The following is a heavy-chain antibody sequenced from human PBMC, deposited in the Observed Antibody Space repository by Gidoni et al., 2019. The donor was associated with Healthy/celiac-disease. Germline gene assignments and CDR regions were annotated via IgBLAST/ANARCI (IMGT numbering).Heavy chain of an antibody. D-gene: IGHD3-22*01. CDR1: GFTFSNAW. CDR2: IKSKTDGGTT. Sequence: EVQLVESGGGLVKPGGSLRLSCEASGFTFSNAWMSWVRQAPGKGLEWVGRIKSKTDGGTTDYAAPVKGRFTISRDDSKNTLYLQMNSLKTEDTAVYYCTTDPMIVVVNTWGQGTLVTVSS. V-gene: IGHV3-15*01. J-gene: IGHJ5*02. CDR3: TTDPMIVVVNT.